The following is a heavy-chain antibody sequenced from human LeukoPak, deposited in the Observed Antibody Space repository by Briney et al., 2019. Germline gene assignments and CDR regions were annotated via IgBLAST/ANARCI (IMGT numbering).Heavy chain of an antibody. CDR1: GFTFSSYA. J-gene: IGHJ5*02. CDR3: AKVLVLWSWFDP. D-gene: IGHD3-3*01. V-gene: IGHV3-23*01. Sequence: GGSLRLSCAASGFTFSSYAMSWVRQAPGKGLEWVSAISGSGGSTYYADSVKGRFTISRDNSKNTLYLQMNSLRAEDTAVYYRAKVLVLWSWFDPWGQGTLVTVSS. CDR2: ISGSGGST.